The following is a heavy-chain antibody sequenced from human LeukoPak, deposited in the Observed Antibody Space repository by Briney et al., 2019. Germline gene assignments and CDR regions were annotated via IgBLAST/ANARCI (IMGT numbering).Heavy chain of an antibody. V-gene: IGHV3-23*01. CDR1: GFTFSSYA. J-gene: IGHJ6*03. CDR2: ISGRGGST. Sequence: GGSLRLSCAASGFTFSSYAMSWVRQAPGKGLEWVSAISGRGGSTYYADSVKGRFTISRDNSKNTLYLQMNSLRAEDTAVYYCAKSLYDCSSTSCYSLKRSDYYYYYYMDVWGKGTTVTVSS. CDR3: AKSLYDCSSTSCYSLKRSDYYYYYYMDV. D-gene: IGHD2-2*01.